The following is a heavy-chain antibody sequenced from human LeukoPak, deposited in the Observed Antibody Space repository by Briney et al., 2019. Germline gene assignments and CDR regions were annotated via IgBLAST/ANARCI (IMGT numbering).Heavy chain of an antibody. Sequence: PGGSLRLSCAASGFTFSSYRMYWVRQAPGKGLEWVAIISYDASKEYYADSVKGRFTISRDNSKNTLYLQMNSLRAEDTAVYYCAKRMSKDFGYYYYYGMDVWGQGTTVTVSS. J-gene: IGHJ6*02. CDR3: AKRMSKDFGYYYYYGMDV. CDR1: GFTFSSYR. CDR2: ISYDASKE. V-gene: IGHV3-33*06. D-gene: IGHD2-15*01.